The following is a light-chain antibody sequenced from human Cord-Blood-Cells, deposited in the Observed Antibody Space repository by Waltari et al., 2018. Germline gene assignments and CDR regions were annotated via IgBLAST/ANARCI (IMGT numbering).Light chain of an antibody. V-gene: IGKV4-1*01. J-gene: IGKJ1*01. Sequence: DIVMTQSPDSLAVSLGERATINCKSSQSVLYSSNNKNYLAWYQQKPGQPPKLLIYWASTRESGVHARFSGSGSGTDFTLTISTLQAEDVAVYFCQQSYSTPPWTFGQGTKVEIK. CDR2: WAS. CDR1: QSVLYSSNNKNY. CDR3: QQSYSTPPWT.